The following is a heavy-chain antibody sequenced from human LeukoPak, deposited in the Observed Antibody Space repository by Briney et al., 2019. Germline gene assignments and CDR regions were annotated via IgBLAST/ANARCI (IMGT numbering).Heavy chain of an antibody. CDR2: IYSGGRT. J-gene: IGHJ3*01. D-gene: IGHD1-1*01. CDR1: GFTVSSNY. CDR3: AGNSGDDAFDL. V-gene: IGHV3-53*01. Sequence: GGSLRLSCAASGFTVSSNYMSWVRQAPGKGRDWVSVIYSGGRTYYADSVKGRFTISRDNSKNTLYLQMNSLRAEDTAVYYCAGNSGDDAFDLWGQGTMVTVSS.